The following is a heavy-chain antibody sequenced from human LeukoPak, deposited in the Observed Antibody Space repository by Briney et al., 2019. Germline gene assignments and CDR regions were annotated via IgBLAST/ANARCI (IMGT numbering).Heavy chain of an antibody. CDR3: ARDSPRSYFDY. CDR2: VNSDGSST. J-gene: IGHJ4*02. V-gene: IGHV3-74*01. Sequence: GGSLRLSCAASEFTFSSYWMHWVRQAPGKGLVWVSRVNSDGSSTSYADSVKGRFTISRDNAKNTLYLQMNSLRAEDTAVYYCARDSPRSYFDYWGQGTLVTVSS. CDR1: EFTFSSYW.